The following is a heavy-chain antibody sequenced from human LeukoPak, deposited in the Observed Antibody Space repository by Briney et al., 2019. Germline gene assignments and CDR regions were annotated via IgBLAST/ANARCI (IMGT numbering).Heavy chain of an antibody. J-gene: IGHJ4*02. CDR2: INHSGST. V-gene: IGHV4-34*01. CDR1: GGSFSGYY. Sequence: PSEILSLTCAVYGGSFSGYYWSWIRQPPGKGLEWIGEINHSGSTNYNPSLKSRVTISVDTSKNQFSLKLSSVTAADTAVYYCARGYYGSGSLNWGQGTLVTVSS. CDR3: ARGYYGSGSLN. D-gene: IGHD3-10*01.